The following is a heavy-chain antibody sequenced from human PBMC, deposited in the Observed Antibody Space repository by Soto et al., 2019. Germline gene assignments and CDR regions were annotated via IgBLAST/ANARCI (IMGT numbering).Heavy chain of an antibody. Sequence: QVRLKESGPGLVKPSGTLSLTCAVSSGSVESSSCWSWVRQAPGKGLEWIGEIYHSGTFNYNPSLASRVSVSVDKSTNQFSLNLNSVTAADTAVYYCVRSVPAATWAYNGMDVWGQGTTVTVSS. J-gene: IGHJ6*02. CDR1: SGSVESSSC. CDR3: VRSVPAATWAYNGMDV. CDR2: IYHSGTF. V-gene: IGHV4-4*02. D-gene: IGHD2-15*01.